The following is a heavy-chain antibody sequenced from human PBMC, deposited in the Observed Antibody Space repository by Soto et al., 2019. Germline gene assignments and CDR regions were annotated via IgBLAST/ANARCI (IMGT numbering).Heavy chain of an antibody. CDR2: IVPRFGSP. CDR1: GGTFSDYA. CDR3: ARDRIQLRLGKYSFNGMDV. V-gene: IGHV1-69*01. J-gene: IGHJ6*02. Sequence: QVQLVQSGAEMRKPGSSLRVSCKASGGTFSDYAFSWVRQAPGQGLEWMGGIVPRFGSPNYAQKFGGRVTITADPPSSTVYMALSSLRFDDPAVYFCARDRIQLRLGKYSFNGMDVWGQGTTIIVSS. D-gene: IGHD3-16*01.